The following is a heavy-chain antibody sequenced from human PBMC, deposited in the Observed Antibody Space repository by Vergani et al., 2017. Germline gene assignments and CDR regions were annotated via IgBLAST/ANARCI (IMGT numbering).Heavy chain of an antibody. D-gene: IGHD6-13*01. CDR1: GGSISSYY. CDR3: AREGGDGHGSCFDY. V-gene: IGHV4-59*12. Sequence: QVQLQESGPGLVKPSETLSLTCTVSGGSISSYYWSWIRQPPGQGLEWIGYIYYSGSTNYNPSLKSRVTISVDTSKNQFSLKLSSVTAADTAVYYCAREGGDGHGSCFDYWGQGTLVTVSS. J-gene: IGHJ4*02. CDR2: IYYSGST.